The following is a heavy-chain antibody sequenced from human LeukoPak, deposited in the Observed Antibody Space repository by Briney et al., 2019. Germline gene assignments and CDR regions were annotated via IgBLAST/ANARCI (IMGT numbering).Heavy chain of an antibody. J-gene: IGHJ6*02. CDR3: AADYRNYYYYGMDV. CDR1: GYTFTSYY. Sequence: ASVKVSCKASGYTFTSYYMHWVRQAPGQGLEWMGIINPSGGSTSYAQKFRGRVTMTRDTSTSTVYMELSSLRSEDAAVYYCAADYRNYYYYGMDVWGQGTTVTVSS. CDR2: INPSGGST. V-gene: IGHV1-46*01. D-gene: IGHD3-16*01.